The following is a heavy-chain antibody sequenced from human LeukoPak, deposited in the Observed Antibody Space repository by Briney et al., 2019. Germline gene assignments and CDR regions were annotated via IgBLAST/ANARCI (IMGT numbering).Heavy chain of an antibody. CDR2: INHSGST. CDR3: ARRNSGITMVRGVIGSYYYGMDV. Sequence: PSETLSLTCAVYGGSFSGYYWSWIRQPPGKGLEWIGEINHSGSTNYNPSLKSRVTISVDTSKNQFSLKLSSVTAADTAVYYCARRNSGITMVRGVIGSYYYGMDVWGQGTTVTVSS. V-gene: IGHV4-34*01. CDR1: GGSFSGYY. J-gene: IGHJ6*02. D-gene: IGHD3-10*01.